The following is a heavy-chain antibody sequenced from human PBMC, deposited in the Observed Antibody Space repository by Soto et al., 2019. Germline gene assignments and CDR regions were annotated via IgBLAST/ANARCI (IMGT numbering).Heavy chain of an antibody. D-gene: IGHD3-3*01. V-gene: IGHV3-30-3*01. CDR3: AREVDYDFWSGFHTHPYYFYD. CDR1: GFTFSRHT. J-gene: IGHJ4*02. Sequence: QVQLVESGGGVVQPGRSLRLSCAASGFTFSRHTMHWVRQAPGKGLEWVAAISDDGSNTYYADSVKGRFTISRDNSKNTLYLQMNSVSSEDTAVHHCAREVDYDFWSGFHTHPYYFYDWGQGTLVTVSS. CDR2: ISDDGSNT.